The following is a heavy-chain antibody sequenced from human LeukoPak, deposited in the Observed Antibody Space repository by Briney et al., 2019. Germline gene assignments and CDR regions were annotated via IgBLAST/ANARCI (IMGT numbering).Heavy chain of an antibody. CDR1: GYTFTSYD. D-gene: IGHD6-13*01. V-gene: IGHV1-8*01. CDR2: MNPNSGNT. Sequence: ASVKVSCKASGYTFTSYDINWVRQATGQGLEWMGWMNPNSGNTGYAQKFQGRVTMTRNTSISTAYMELSSLRSEDTAVYYCARGLRRAAAVDYWGQGTLVTVSS. CDR3: ARGLRRAAAVDY. J-gene: IGHJ4*02.